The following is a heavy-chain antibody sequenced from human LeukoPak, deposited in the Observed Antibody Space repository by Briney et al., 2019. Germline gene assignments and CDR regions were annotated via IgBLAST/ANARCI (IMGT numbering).Heavy chain of an antibody. CDR3: ARGGFIAAAGGAWFDP. CDR1: GGSFSGYY. Sequence: SETLSLTCAVYGGSFSGYYWRWIRQPPGKGLEWIGEINHSGSTNYNPSLKSRVTISVDTSKNQFSLKLSSVTAADTAVYYCARGGFIAAAGGAWFDPWGQGTLVTVSS. J-gene: IGHJ5*02. D-gene: IGHD6-13*01. CDR2: INHSGST. V-gene: IGHV4-34*01.